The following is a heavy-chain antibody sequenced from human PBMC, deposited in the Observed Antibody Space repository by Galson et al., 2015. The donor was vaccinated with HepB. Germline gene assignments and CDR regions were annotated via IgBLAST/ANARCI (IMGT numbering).Heavy chain of an antibody. Sequence: SLRLSCAASGFTFSSYSMNWVRQAPGKGLEWVSSISSSSTYIDYADSVKGRFTVSRDDAKNSLYLQMNSLRAEDTAVYYCARVIGSSGWYLDYWGQGTLVTVSS. CDR1: GFTFSSYS. J-gene: IGHJ4*02. D-gene: IGHD6-19*01. V-gene: IGHV3-21*01. CDR2: ISSSSTYI. CDR3: ARVIGSSGWYLDY.